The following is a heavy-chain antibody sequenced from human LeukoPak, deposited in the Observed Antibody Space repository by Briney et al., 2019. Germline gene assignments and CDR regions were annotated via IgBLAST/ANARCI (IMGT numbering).Heavy chain of an antibody. Sequence: GESLKISCKGSGYSFTTYWIGWVRQMPGKGMEWMGIIYPRDSDPRYSPSFQGHVTISVDKSLSTAYLQWSSLKASDTAMYYCARTSTTRGGSPNWFDPWGQGTLVIVS. CDR1: GYSFTTYW. CDR3: ARTSTTRGGSPNWFDP. D-gene: IGHD2-15*01. V-gene: IGHV5-51*01. J-gene: IGHJ5*02. CDR2: IYPRDSDP.